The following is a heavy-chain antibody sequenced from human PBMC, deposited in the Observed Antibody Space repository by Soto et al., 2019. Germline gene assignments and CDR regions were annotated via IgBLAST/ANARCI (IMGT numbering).Heavy chain of an antibody. Sequence: GGSLRLSCAASGLTFSSYWMIWVGQAPGKGLEWVANMRQDGSEKYYVDSVKGRFTISRDNAKNSLYLQMNSLRAEDTAVYYCARILCSSTSCYTFDYWGQGTLVTVSS. CDR1: GLTFSSYW. V-gene: IGHV3-7*03. CDR2: MRQDGSEK. CDR3: ARILCSSTSCYTFDY. D-gene: IGHD2-2*02. J-gene: IGHJ4*02.